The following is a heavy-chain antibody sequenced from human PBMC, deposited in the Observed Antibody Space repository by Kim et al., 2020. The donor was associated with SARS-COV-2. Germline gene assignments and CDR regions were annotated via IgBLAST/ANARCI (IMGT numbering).Heavy chain of an antibody. CDR2: IYHSGST. CDR3: ARSPYSRPAGYSSSWYSSQFGTYFDY. Sequence: SETLSLTCAVSGGSISSGGYSWSWIRQPPGKGLEWIGYIYHSGSTYYNPSLKSRVTISVDRSKNQFSLKLSSVTAADTAVYYCARSPYSRPAGYSSSWYSSQFGTYFDYWGQGTLVTVSS. V-gene: IGHV4-30-2*01. D-gene: IGHD6-13*01. J-gene: IGHJ4*02. CDR1: GGSISSGGYS.